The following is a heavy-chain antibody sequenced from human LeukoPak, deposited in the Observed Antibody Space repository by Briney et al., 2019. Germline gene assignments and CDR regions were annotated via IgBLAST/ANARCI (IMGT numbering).Heavy chain of an antibody. J-gene: IGHJ3*02. CDR3: ARVAPDAAFDI. CDR2: IYHSGST. Sequence: SETLSLTCTVSGYSISSGYYWGWIRQPPGKGLEWIGSIYHSGSTYYNPSLKSRVAISVDTSKNQFSLKLSSVTAADTAVYYCARVAPDAAFDIWGQGTMVTVSS. CDR1: GYSISSGYY. D-gene: IGHD3-3*02. V-gene: IGHV4-38-2*02.